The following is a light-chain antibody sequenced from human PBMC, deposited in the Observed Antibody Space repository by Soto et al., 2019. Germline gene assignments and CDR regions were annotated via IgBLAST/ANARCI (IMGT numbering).Light chain of an antibody. Sequence: SYELTQPPSVSVPPGETARITCGRNNIGSDTVHWYQQKPGQAPVVVVYDDSERPSGTPERISGSNSGDTATLTIRRVEAGDEADYYCLVWDSIGDNYVFGSGTKVT. CDR3: LVWDSIGDNYV. CDR2: DDS. CDR1: NIGSDT. V-gene: IGLV3-21*02. J-gene: IGLJ1*01.